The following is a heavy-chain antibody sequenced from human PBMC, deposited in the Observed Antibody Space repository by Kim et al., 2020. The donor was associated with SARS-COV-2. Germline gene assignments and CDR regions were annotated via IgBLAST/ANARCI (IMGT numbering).Heavy chain of an antibody. V-gene: IGHV3-23*01. Sequence: ADAVKSRITISRDNSKNTLYLQMNSLRAEDTAVYYCAKHFSSGWYYFDYWGQGTLVTVSS. D-gene: IGHD6-19*01. J-gene: IGHJ4*02. CDR3: AKHFSSGWYYFDY.